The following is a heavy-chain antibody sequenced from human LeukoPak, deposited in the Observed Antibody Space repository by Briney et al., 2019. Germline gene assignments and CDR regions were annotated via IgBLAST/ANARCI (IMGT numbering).Heavy chain of an antibody. D-gene: IGHD3-3*01. CDR1: GDSMSDYF. J-gene: IGHJ6*03. CDR3: ARVVSGYYYYYYYMDV. V-gene: IGHV4-59*12. Sequence: SETLSLTCTVSGDSMSDYFWTWIRQPPGKGLEWIGYAADSGSTNYNPSLKSRVTISVDTSKNQFSLKLSSVTAADTAVYYCARVVSGYYYYYYYMDVWGKGTTVTVSS. CDR2: AADSGST.